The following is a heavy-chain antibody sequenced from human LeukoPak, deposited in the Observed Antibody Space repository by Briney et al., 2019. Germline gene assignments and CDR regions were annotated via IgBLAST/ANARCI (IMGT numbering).Heavy chain of an antibody. D-gene: IGHD7-27*01. CDR3: ARAGDQYFDL. CDR2: ISPRGDST. J-gene: IGHJ4*02. CDR1: GYIFTNHF. Sequence: ASVKVSCKASGYIFTNHFVHWVRQAPGQGLEWMGIISPRGDSTTFAQKFVGRITMTRDTSTTTVYVELSSLRSEDTAVYYCARAGDQYFDLWGQGTPVTVSS. V-gene: IGHV1-46*01.